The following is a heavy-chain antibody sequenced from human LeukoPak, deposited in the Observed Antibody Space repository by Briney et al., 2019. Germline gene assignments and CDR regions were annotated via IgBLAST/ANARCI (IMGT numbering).Heavy chain of an antibody. Sequence: SEPVSLTCIVSGCAIRSCYWSWIRQPPGKGLEWIGYIYYSGSTNYNPSLKSRVTISVDTSKNQFSLKLSSVTAADTAVYYCARAYGRYSPWGLWGQGTLVTVSS. J-gene: IGHJ4*02. CDR2: IYYSGST. D-gene: IGHD1-26*01. CDR1: GCAIRSCY. V-gene: IGHV4-59*01. CDR3: ARAYGRYSPWGL.